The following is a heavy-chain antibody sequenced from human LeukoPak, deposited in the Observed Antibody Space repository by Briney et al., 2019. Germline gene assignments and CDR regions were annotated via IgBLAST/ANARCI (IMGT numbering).Heavy chain of an antibody. J-gene: IGHJ4*02. CDR3: ARGGFYCGGDCYVDY. CDR2: INHSGST. V-gene: IGHV4-34*01. D-gene: IGHD2-21*02. CDR1: GGSFSRYY. Sequence: PSETLSLTCAVYGGSFSRYYWSWIRQPPGKGLEWIGEINHSGSTNYNPSLKSRVTISVDTSKNQFSPKLSSVTAADTAVYYCARGGFYCGGDCYVDYWGQGTLVTVSS.